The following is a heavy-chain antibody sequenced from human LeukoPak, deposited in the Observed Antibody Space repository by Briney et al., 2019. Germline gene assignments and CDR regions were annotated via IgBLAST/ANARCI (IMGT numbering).Heavy chain of an antibody. CDR1: GFTFSSYA. Sequence: GGSLRLSCAASGFTFSSYAMSWVRQAPGKGLEWVSAISGSGGSTYYADSVKGRFTISRDNSKNTLYLQMNSLRAEDTAVYCCASPGDYYGSGSYYIARDYWGQGTLVTVSS. CDR3: ASPGDYYGSGSYYIARDY. V-gene: IGHV3-23*01. D-gene: IGHD3-10*01. J-gene: IGHJ4*02. CDR2: ISGSGGST.